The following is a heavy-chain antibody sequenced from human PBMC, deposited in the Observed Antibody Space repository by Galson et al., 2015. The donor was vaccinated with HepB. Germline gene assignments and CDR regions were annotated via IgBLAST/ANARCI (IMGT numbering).Heavy chain of an antibody. V-gene: IGHV3-30*18. CDR1: GFTFSSYG. Sequence: SLRLSCAASGFTFSSYGMHWVRQAPDKGLEWVAVISYDGSNKYYADSVKGRFTISRDNSKNTLYLQMNSLRAEDTAVYYCAKDHRGFNYFDYWGQGTLVTVSS. CDR3: AKDHRGFNYFDY. CDR2: ISYDGSNK. D-gene: IGHD5-24*01. J-gene: IGHJ4*02.